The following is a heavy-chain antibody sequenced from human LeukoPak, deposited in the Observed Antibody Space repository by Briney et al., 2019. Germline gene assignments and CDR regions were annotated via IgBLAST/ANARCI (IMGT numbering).Heavy chain of an antibody. Sequence: SVKVSCKASGYAFTSYYMHWVRQAPGQGLEWMGIINPSGGSTSYAQKFQGRVTMTRDTSTSTVYMELSSLRSEDTAVYYCARSQRGYSYGYYYYYGMDVWGQGTTVTVSS. CDR1: GYAFTSYY. CDR2: INPSGGST. D-gene: IGHD5-18*01. J-gene: IGHJ6*02. CDR3: ARSQRGYSYGYYYYYGMDV. V-gene: IGHV1-46*01.